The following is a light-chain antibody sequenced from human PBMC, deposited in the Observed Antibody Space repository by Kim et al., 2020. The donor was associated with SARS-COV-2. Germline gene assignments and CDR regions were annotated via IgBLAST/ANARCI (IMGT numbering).Light chain of an antibody. CDR2: GAS. V-gene: IGKV3-15*01. CDR3: QQYNNKPLLT. J-gene: IGKJ4*01. Sequence: EIVMTQSPATLSVSPGERATLSCRASESISRNVAWYQQKPGQAPRLLIYGASTRATGIPARFSGSGSGTEFSLTISSLQSEDFAVYYCQQYNNKPLLTFGGGTKVDIK. CDR1: ESISRN.